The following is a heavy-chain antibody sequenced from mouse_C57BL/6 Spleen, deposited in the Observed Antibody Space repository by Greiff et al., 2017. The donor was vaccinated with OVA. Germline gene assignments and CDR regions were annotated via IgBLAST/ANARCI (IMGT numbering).Heavy chain of an antibody. CDR2: IYPGDGDT. D-gene: IGHD1-1*01. CDR3: ARDGYYGSSYAMDY. V-gene: IGHV1-82*01. J-gene: IGHJ4*01. CDR1: GYAFSSSW. Sequence: VQLQQSGPELVKPGASVTISCKASGYAFSSSWMNWVKQRPGKGLEWIGRIYPGDGDTNYNGKFKGKATLTADKSSSTAYMQLSSLTSEDSAVYFCARDGYYGSSYAMDYWGQGTSVTVSS.